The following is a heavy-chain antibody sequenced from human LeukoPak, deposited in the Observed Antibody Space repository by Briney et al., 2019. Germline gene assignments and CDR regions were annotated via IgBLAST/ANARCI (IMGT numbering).Heavy chain of an antibody. CDR3: ARASGDDYYFDY. CDR2: IRYDGSNK. J-gene: IGHJ4*02. V-gene: IGHV3-30*02. CDR1: GFTFSSYG. Sequence: HSGGSLRLSCAASGFTFSSYGMHWVRQAPGKGLEWVAFIRYDGSNKYYADSVKGRFTISRDNSKNTLYLQMNSLRAEDTAVYYCARASGDDYYFDYWGQGTLVTVSS. D-gene: IGHD3-10*01.